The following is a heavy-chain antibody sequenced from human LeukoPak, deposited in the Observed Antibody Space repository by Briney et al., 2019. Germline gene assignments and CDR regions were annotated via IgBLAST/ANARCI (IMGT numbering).Heavy chain of an antibody. CDR2: ISSSSSYI. D-gene: IGHD3-10*01. J-gene: IGHJ4*02. CDR1: GFTFSSYS. V-gene: IGHV3-21*01. CDR3: ARVLLDGFHDY. Sequence: GGTLRLSCAASGFTFSSYSMNWVRQAPGKGLEWVSSISSSSSYIYYADSVKGRFTISRDNAKNSLYLQMNSLRAEDTAVYYCARVLLDGFHDYWGQGTLVTVSS.